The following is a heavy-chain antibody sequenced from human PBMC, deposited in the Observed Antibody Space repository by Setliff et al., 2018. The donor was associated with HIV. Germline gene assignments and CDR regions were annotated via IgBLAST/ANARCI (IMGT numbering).Heavy chain of an antibody. Sequence: GGSLRLSCAASGFTFSSYGMHWVRQAPGKGLEWVAVIWYDGSNKYFADSVTGRFTISRVNSKNTLYLQMNSLRAEDTAVYYCARSGPAYCGGDCYSGRHGDAFDVWGQGTMVTVSS. J-gene: IGHJ3*01. V-gene: IGHV3-33*01. CDR1: GFTFSSYG. CDR3: ARSGPAYCGGDCYSGRHGDAFDV. CDR2: IWYDGSNK. D-gene: IGHD2-21*02.